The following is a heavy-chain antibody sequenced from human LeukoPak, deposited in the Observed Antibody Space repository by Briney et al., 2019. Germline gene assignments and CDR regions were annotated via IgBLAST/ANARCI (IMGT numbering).Heavy chain of an antibody. D-gene: IGHD1-26*01. CDR1: SGSFRGYY. V-gene: IGHV4-34*01. CDR2: INHSGST. CDR3: TRVVWAACCGSYLDS. Sequence: SETLSLTCAVYSGSFRGYYWSWIRQPPGKGLEWIGEINHSGSTNYNPSFKSRVTMSVDTSKNQFSLKLTSVTAADTAVYYCTRVVWAACCGSYLDSWGQGTQVTVSS. J-gene: IGHJ4*02.